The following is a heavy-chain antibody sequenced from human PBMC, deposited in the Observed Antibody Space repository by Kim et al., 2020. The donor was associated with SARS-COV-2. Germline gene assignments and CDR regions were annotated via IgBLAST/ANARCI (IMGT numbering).Heavy chain of an antibody. Sequence: GGSLRLSCAVSGFTFSSCAIHWVRQAPGKGLEWVSNINSGGSHTYYSDSVKGRFTISRDNSKNTLYLQMNSLRAEDTAAYYCARRSSGPTYDFDYWGQGTLVTVSS. CDR2: INSGGSHT. CDR3: ARRSSGPTYDFDY. CDR1: GFTFSSCA. V-gene: IGHV3-23*01. J-gene: IGHJ4*02. D-gene: IGHD6-19*01.